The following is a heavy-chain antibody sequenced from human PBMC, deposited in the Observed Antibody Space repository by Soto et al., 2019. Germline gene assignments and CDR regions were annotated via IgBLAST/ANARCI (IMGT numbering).Heavy chain of an antibody. CDR2: ILYDGTNK. Sequence: QVQLVESGGGVVQPGRSLRLSCAASGFTFSSYAMHWVRQAPGKGLEWVAAILYDGTNKYYADSVKGRFTISRDSSKNTLYVPMDSLSAEDTAVYHCAKGGGRQISDAFAIWGQGTRVTVSS. CDR3: AKGGGRQISDAFAI. D-gene: IGHD2-15*01. J-gene: IGHJ3*02. CDR1: GFTFSSYA. V-gene: IGHV3-30-3*01.